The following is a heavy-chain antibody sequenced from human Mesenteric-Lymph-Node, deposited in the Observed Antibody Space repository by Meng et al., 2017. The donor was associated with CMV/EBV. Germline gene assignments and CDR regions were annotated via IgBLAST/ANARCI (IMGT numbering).Heavy chain of an antibody. V-gene: IGHV3-74*01. D-gene: IGHD2-21*02. CDR3: AKEKEVTAIWGYYGMDV. CDR2: INSDGSST. Sequence: GESLKISCAASAFTFNNYAMTWVRQAPGKGLAWVSRINSDGSSTSYADSVKGRFTISRDNAKNTLYLQMNSLRAEDTAVYYCAKEKEVTAIWGYYGMDVWGHGTTVTVSS. J-gene: IGHJ6*02. CDR1: AFTFNNYA.